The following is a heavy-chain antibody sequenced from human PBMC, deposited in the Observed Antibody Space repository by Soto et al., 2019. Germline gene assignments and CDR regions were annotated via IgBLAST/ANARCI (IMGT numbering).Heavy chain of an antibody. CDR3: VRQTRIGYSRGSIRIDP. D-gene: IGHD5-18*01. CDR1: GGSISSRDSSYF. Sequence: SETLSLTCAVSGGSISSRDSSYFWGWIRQPPGRGLEWIGSMYYTGTTYYNPSLKSRVTISADTSKNQFSLNLTSVTAADTAVYYCVRQTRIGYSRGSIRIDPWGQGTLVTVSS. V-gene: IGHV4-39*01. CDR2: MYYTGTT. J-gene: IGHJ5*02.